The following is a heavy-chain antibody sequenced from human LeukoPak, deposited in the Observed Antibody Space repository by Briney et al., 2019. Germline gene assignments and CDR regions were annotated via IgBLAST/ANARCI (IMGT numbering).Heavy chain of an antibody. Sequence: GGSLRLSCAASGFTFSIYSMNWVRQAPGKGLEWVSSISSSSTYIYYADSVKGRFTISRDNAKNSLNLQMNSLRAEDTAVYYCAREDCSSTSCYAKAPDYWGQGTLVTVSS. D-gene: IGHD2-2*01. V-gene: IGHV3-21*01. CDR1: GFTFSIYS. J-gene: IGHJ4*02. CDR3: AREDCSSTSCYAKAPDY. CDR2: ISSSSTYI.